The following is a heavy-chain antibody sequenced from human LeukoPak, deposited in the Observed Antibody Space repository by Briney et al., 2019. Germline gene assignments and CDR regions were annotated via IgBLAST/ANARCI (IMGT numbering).Heavy chain of an antibody. CDR1: GFPFSSYG. V-gene: IGHV3-23*01. CDR3: AKDDRIQTRRYSYNY. Sequence: GGSLRLSCAASGFPFSSYGLTWVRQAPGKGLEWVSAISGSGGSTYYADSVKGRFTISRDNSKNTLYLQMNSLRAEDTAVYYCAKDDRIQTRRYSYNYWGQGTLVTVSS. CDR2: ISGSGGST. D-gene: IGHD5-18*01. J-gene: IGHJ4*02.